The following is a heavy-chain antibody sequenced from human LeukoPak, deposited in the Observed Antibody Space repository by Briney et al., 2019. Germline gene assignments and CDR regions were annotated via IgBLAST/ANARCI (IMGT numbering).Heavy chain of an antibody. CDR1: GFTFDDYA. CDR3: AKDHGLFGYFDY. Sequence: GRSLRLSCAASGFTFDDYAMHWVRQAPGKGLEWVSVIYSGGSTYYADSVKGRFTISRDNSKNTLYLQMNSLRAEDTAVYYCAKDHGLFGYFDYWGQGTLVTVSS. D-gene: IGHD2-21*01. CDR2: IYSGGST. V-gene: IGHV3-23*03. J-gene: IGHJ4*02.